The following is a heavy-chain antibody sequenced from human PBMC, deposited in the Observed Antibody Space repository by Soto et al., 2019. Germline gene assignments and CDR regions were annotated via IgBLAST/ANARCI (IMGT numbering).Heavy chain of an antibody. J-gene: IGHJ4*02. Sequence: QVQLVQSGAEVKKPGSSVKVSCKASGGTFSNDIITWVRQAPGQGLEWMGRIIPLLDIANYAQKFQGRVTITAXKXTXTXXMELNSLRSEDTAVYSCVRDSPIGSTYSGYDGIDYWGQGTLVTVSS. CDR2: IIPLLDIA. V-gene: IGHV1-69*08. CDR1: GGTFSNDI. D-gene: IGHD5-12*01. CDR3: VRDSPIGSTYSGYDGIDY.